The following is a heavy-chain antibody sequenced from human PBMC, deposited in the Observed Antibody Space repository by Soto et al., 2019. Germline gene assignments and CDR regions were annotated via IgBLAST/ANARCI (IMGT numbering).Heavy chain of an antibody. D-gene: IGHD6-13*01. J-gene: IGHJ6*03. CDR1: GGSFSGYY. V-gene: IGHV4-34*01. CDR3: ARNAVIAAAGNYYYYFMDV. Sequence: SETLSLTCAVYGGSFSGYYWSWIRQPPGKGLEWIGEINHSGSTNYNPSLKSRVTISVDTSKNQFSLKLSSVTAADTAVYYCARNAVIAAAGNYYYYFMDVWGKGTTVTVSS. CDR2: INHSGST.